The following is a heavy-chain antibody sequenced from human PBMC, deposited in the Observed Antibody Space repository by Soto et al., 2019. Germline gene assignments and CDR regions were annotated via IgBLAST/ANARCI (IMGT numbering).Heavy chain of an antibody. CDR2: IRSKAYGGTT. CDR1: GFTFGDYA. V-gene: IGHV3-49*03. J-gene: IGHJ5*02. D-gene: IGHD3-22*01. Sequence: GGSLRLSYTASGFTFGDYAMSWFRQAPGKGLEWVGFIRSKAYGGTTEYAASVKGRFTISRDDSKSIAYLQMNSLKTEDTAVYYCTRDSKLALYYYDSSGYYSNWFDPWGQGTLVTVSS. CDR3: TRDSKLALYYYDSSGYYSNWFDP.